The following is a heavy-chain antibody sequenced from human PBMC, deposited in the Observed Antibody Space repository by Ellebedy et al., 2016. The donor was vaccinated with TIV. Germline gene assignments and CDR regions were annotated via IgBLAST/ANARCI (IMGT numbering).Heavy chain of an antibody. D-gene: IGHD3-10*01. CDR2: INQDGSDD. CDR3: VTGTVGRGTSAY. V-gene: IGHV3-7*03. J-gene: IGHJ4*02. Sequence: GESLKISXAASGFTFSYHWMNWVRQAPEKGLEWVATINQDGSDDDYVDSVQGRFTISRDNAKNSLYLQMNSLRAGDTAVYYCVTGTVGRGTSAYWGQGTLVTVSS. CDR1: GFTFSYHW.